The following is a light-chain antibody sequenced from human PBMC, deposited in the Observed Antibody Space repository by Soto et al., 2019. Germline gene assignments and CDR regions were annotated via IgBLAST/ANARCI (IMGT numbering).Light chain of an antibody. Sequence: QSALTQPASVSGSPGQSITISCTGTSSDVGAYTYVSWYQQHPGKAPKVMIFEVSHRPSGVSDRFSGSKSGNTASLTISGLQADDEADYYRISYASSGLYVFGTGTKVTVL. CDR3: ISYASSGLYV. V-gene: IGLV2-14*01. CDR1: SSDVGAYTY. J-gene: IGLJ1*01. CDR2: EVS.